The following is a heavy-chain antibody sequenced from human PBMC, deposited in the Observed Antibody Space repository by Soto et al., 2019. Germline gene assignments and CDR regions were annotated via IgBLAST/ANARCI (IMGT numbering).Heavy chain of an antibody. CDR2: ISYDGSNK. V-gene: IGHV3-30-3*01. CDR3: GGPSGGDRSSVDY. CDR1: EFTFSSYA. D-gene: IGHD6-13*01. Sequence: QVQLVESGGGVVQPGRSLRLSCAASEFTFSSYAMHWVRQAPGKGLEWVAVISYDGSNKYYADTVKGRFTIARENSKNRLVVETSSLGAEDGAGYDCGGPSGGDRSSVDYWGQGTLGNGSS. J-gene: IGHJ4*02.